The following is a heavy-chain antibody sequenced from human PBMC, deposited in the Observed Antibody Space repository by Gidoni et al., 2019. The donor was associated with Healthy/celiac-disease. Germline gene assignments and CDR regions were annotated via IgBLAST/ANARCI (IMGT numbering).Heavy chain of an antibody. CDR3: AKGRCSSTSCYRSYYYYGMDV. CDR1: GFPFSSYA. J-gene: IGHJ6*02. D-gene: IGHD2-2*02. Sequence: EVQLLESGGGLVQPGGSLRLSCAASGFPFSSYAMSLVRQAPGKGLEWVSAISGSGGSTYYADSVKGRFTIYRDNSKNTLYLQMNSLRAEDTAVYYCAKGRCSSTSCYRSYYYYGMDVWGQGTTVTVSS. CDR2: ISGSGGST. V-gene: IGHV3-23*01.